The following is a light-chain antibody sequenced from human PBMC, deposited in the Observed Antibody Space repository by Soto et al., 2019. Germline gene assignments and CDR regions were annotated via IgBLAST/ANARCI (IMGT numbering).Light chain of an antibody. CDR1: HSISRY. CDR3: HQNYRATPWT. V-gene: IGKV1-39*01. J-gene: IGKJ1*01. CDR2: AAS. Sequence: DVQMTHYTSSLSASVGDRITITCRASHSISRYLNWYQHKPGKAPKLLINAASSLERGVPSRFSGGGSGTDFTLNISSLQPDDFATYYCHQNYRATPWTFGQGTKVDIK.